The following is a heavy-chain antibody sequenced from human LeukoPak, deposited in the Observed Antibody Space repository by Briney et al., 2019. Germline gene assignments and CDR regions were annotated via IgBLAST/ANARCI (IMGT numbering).Heavy chain of an antibody. Sequence: GGSLSLSCAASGFTFSTYSMNWVRQAPGKGLEWVSSISSSSSYIYYADSVKGRFTISRDNAKNSLYLQMNSLRAEDTAVYYCARAGYRDFDYWGQGTLVTVSS. CDR3: ARAGYRDFDY. J-gene: IGHJ4*02. CDR1: GFTFSTYS. V-gene: IGHV3-21*01. D-gene: IGHD1-26*01. CDR2: ISSSSSYI.